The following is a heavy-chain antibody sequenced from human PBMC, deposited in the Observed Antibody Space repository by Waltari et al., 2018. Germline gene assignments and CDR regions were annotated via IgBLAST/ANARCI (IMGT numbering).Heavy chain of an antibody. V-gene: IGHV3-7*01. Sequence: EVQLVESGGGLVQPGGSLRLSCAASGFPFSSYWMSWVRQAPGKGLEWVANIKQDGSEKYYVDSVKGRFTISRDNAKNSLYLQMNSLRAEDTAVYYCARVSSMIVDYWGQGTLVTVSS. CDR3: ARVSSMIVDY. CDR1: GFPFSSYW. D-gene: IGHD3-22*01. CDR2: IKQDGSEK. J-gene: IGHJ4*02.